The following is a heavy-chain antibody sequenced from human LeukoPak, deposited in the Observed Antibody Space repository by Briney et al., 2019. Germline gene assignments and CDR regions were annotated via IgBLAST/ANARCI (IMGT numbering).Heavy chain of an antibody. CDR1: GGSISSYY. Sequence: SETLSLTCTVSGGSISSYYWSWIRQPPGKGLEWIGYIYYNGSTNYNPSLKSRVTISVDTSKNQFSLKLSSVTAADTAVYYCARAHATMVRGVIIPGYFDYWGQGTLVTVSS. V-gene: IGHV4-59*01. CDR3: ARAHATMVRGVIIPGYFDY. D-gene: IGHD3-10*01. CDR2: IYYNGST. J-gene: IGHJ4*02.